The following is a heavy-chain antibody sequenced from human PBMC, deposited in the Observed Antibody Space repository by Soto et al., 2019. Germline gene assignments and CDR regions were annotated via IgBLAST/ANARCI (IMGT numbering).Heavy chain of an antibody. Sequence: SLRLSCAASGFTFSSYAMSWVRQAPGKGLEWVSAISGSGGSTYYADSVKGRFTISRDNSKNTLYLQMNSLRAEDTAVYYCAKVAVAGPTYYYYGMDVWGQGTTVTVSS. D-gene: IGHD6-19*01. CDR1: GFTFSSYA. V-gene: IGHV3-23*01. CDR3: AKVAVAGPTYYYYGMDV. CDR2: ISGSGGST. J-gene: IGHJ6*02.